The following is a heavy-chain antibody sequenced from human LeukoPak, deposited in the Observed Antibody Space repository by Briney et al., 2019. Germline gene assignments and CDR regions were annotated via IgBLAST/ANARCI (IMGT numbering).Heavy chain of an antibody. Sequence: ERSLRLSCAASGFTFSYYAMHWVRQAPGKGLEWVAVISYDESSKYYADSVKGRFTISRDNSKNTLYLQMNSLRAEDTAVYYCAKGPGDSTYWGQGTLVTVSS. CDR1: GFTFSYYA. V-gene: IGHV3-30-3*01. J-gene: IGHJ4*02. D-gene: IGHD4-17*01. CDR3: AKGPGDSTY. CDR2: ISYDESSK.